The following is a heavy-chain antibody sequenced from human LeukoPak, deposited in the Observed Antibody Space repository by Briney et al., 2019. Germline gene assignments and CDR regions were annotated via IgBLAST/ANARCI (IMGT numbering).Heavy chain of an antibody. CDR3: ARAYCSSTSCYPRALRFDP. CDR2: INPSGGST. Sequence: ASVKVSCKASGYTFTSYYMHWVRQAPGQGLEWMGIINPSGGSTSYAQKFQGRVTMTRDTSTSTVYMELSSLRSEDTAVYYCARAYCSSTSCYPRALRFDPWGRGTLVTVSS. CDR1: GYTFTSYY. J-gene: IGHJ5*02. V-gene: IGHV1-46*01. D-gene: IGHD2-2*01.